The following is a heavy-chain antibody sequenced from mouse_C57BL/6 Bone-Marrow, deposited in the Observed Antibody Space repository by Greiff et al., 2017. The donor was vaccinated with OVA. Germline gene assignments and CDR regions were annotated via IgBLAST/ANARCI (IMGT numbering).Heavy chain of an antibody. CDR1: GFSLTSYG. CDR2: IWSGGST. J-gene: IGHJ4*01. V-gene: IGHV2-2*01. Sequence: VKVVESGPGLVQPSQSLSITCTVSGFSLTSYGVHWVRQSPGKGLEWLGVIWSGGSTDYNAAFISRLSISKDNSKSQVFFKMNSLQADDTAIYYCARNGNYDYAMDYWGQGTSVTVSS. D-gene: IGHD2-1*01. CDR3: ARNGNYDYAMDY.